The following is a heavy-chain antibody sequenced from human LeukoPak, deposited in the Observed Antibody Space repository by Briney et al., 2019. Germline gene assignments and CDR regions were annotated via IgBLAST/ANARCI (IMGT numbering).Heavy chain of an antibody. CDR2: LNPSGGGP. Sequence: GASVKVSCKASGYTFTSYYMHWGRPAPGQGLEWMGILNPSGGGPSYAQRFQGGVTMSRDTSTSTVYMELSTLRSEDTPVYYCARGGGEDTGMIHDYWGQGTLVTVSS. D-gene: IGHD5-18*01. CDR1: GYTFTSYY. CDR3: ARGGGEDTGMIHDY. V-gene: IGHV1-46*01. J-gene: IGHJ4*02.